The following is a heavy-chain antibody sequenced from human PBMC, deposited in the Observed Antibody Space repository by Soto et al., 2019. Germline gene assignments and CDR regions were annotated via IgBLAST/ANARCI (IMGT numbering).Heavy chain of an antibody. D-gene: IGHD4-17*01. Sequence: RGSLRLSCAASGFTFSSYAMSWVRQAPGKGLEWVSAISGRGGSTYYADSVKGRFTISRDNSKNTLYPQMNSLRAEDTAVYYCAKTTVTTRYFDYWGQGTLVTVSS. V-gene: IGHV3-23*01. CDR1: GFTFSSYA. CDR3: AKTTVTTRYFDY. CDR2: ISGRGGST. J-gene: IGHJ4*02.